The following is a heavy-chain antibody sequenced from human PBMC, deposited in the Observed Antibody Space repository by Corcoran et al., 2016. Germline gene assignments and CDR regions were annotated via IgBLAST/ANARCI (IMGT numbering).Heavy chain of an antibody. CDR1: GGSVFGYY. V-gene: IGHV4-34*01. D-gene: IGHD3-16*01. Sequence: QVQLQQWGAGLLKPSETLSLTCAVYGGSVFGYYWSWIRQPPGKGLEWIGEINHLGSSNYNPSLKSRVTISLDTSKNQLSMKLTSVTAADTAVYYWARAGGRWLHRDVFDVWGQGTMVTVSS. J-gene: IGHJ3*01. CDR2: INHLGSS. CDR3: ARAGGRWLHRDVFDV.